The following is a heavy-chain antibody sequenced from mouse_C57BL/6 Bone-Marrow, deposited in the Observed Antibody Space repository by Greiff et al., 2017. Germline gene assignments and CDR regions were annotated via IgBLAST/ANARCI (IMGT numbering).Heavy chain of an antibody. CDR2: IYPGSGST. CDR1: GYTFTSYW. D-gene: IGHD1-1*01. Sequence: QVQLQQPGAELVKPGASVKMSCKASGYTFTSYWITWVKQRPGQGLAWIGDIYPGSGSTTYNEKFTSKATLTVDTSASTAYMQLSSLTSEDSAVYYGARDSPFITGFAYWGQGTLVTVSA. CDR3: ARDSPFITGFAY. V-gene: IGHV1-55*01. J-gene: IGHJ3*01.